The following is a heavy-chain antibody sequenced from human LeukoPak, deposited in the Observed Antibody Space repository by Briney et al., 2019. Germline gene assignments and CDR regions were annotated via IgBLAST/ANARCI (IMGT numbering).Heavy chain of an antibody. D-gene: IGHD3-3*01. J-gene: IGHJ6*02. Sequence: SGTLSLTCTVSGGSISNYYWSWIRQPAGKGLEWIGRIYTSGSINYNPSLKSRVTMSVDTSKNQFSLKLSSVTAADTAVYYCARDGIGDYYYYGMDVWGQGTTVTVSS. CDR1: GGSISNYY. CDR3: ARDGIGDYYYYGMDV. CDR2: IYTSGSI. V-gene: IGHV4-4*07.